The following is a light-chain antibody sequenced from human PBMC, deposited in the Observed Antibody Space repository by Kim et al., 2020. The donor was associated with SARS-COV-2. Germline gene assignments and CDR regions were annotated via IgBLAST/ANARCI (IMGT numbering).Light chain of an antibody. V-gene: IGLV1-51*01. CDR1: Y. Sequence: YVSWYQQFPGAAPKLLIYDNDKRPSEIPDRFSGSKSGTSATLAITGLQTGDEAGFYCGTWDSSLSVWVFGGGTQLTVL. CDR2: DND. J-gene: IGLJ3*02. CDR3: GTWDSSLSVWV.